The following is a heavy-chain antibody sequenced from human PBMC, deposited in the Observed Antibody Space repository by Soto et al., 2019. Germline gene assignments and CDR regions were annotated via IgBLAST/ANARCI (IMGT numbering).Heavy chain of an antibody. D-gene: IGHD6-13*01. CDR1: GGTFSSYA. J-gene: IGHJ6*02. CDR2: IIPIFGTA. CDR3: AREEEEQPEGYYYGMDV. V-gene: IGHV1-69*01. Sequence: QVQLVQSGAEVKKPGSSVKVSCKASGGTFSSYAISWVRQAPGQGLEWMVGIIPIFGTANYAQKFQGRVTITADESTSTAYMELSSLRSEDTAVYYCAREEEEQPEGYYYGMDVWGQGTTVTVSS.